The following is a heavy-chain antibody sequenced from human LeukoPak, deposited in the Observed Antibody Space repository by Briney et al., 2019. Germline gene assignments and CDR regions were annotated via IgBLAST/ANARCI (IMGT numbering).Heavy chain of an antibody. Sequence: GGSLRLSCAASGYTFSDYGMHWVRQAPGRGLEWVAFIRYDGTNKYYADSVKGRFTISRDNSKNTLYLQMNSLRAEDTAVYYCAKGYCGSTTCYTGFDYWGQGTLVTVSS. J-gene: IGHJ4*02. D-gene: IGHD2-2*02. CDR2: IRYDGTNK. CDR3: AKGYCGSTTCYTGFDY. V-gene: IGHV3-30*02. CDR1: GYTFSDYG.